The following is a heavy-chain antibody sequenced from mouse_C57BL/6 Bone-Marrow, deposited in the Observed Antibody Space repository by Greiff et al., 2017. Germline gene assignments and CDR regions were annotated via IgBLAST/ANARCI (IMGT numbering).Heavy chain of an antibody. CDR1: GYSFSSSW. D-gene: IGHD2-4*01. CDR3: ARDYGYAMDY. J-gene: IGHJ4*01. CDR2: IYPGDGDT. Sequence: QVQLQQSGPELVKPGASVKISCKASGYSFSSSWMNWVKQRPGKGLEWIGRIYPGDGDTNYNGKFKGKATLTADKSSSTAYMQLSSLTSEDSAVYCCARDYGYAMDYWGQGTSVTVSS. V-gene: IGHV1-82*01.